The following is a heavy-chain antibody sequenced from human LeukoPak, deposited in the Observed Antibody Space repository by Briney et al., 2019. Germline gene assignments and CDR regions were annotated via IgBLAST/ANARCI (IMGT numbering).Heavy chain of an antibody. CDR3: AKDRGLGGDIWDDNQNYGMDV. V-gene: IGHV3-48*01. CDR2: ISSSSSTI. CDR1: GFTFSSYS. Sequence: GGSLRLSCAASGFTFSSYSMNWVRQAPGKGLEWVSYISSSSSTIYYADSVKGRFTISRDNAKNSLYLQMNSLRAEDTALYYCAKDRGLGGDIWDDNQNYGMDVWGQGTTVTVSS. D-gene: IGHD3-9*01. J-gene: IGHJ6*02.